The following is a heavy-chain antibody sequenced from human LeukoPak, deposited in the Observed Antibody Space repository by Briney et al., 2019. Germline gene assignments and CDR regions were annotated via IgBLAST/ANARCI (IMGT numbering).Heavy chain of an antibody. V-gene: IGHV1-8*01. J-gene: IGHJ1*01. Sequence: ASGNVCFKSAAYTFTICDIDWVRQATGQGLGLVGVMNPNSGSASYAQKFQVRVTITRNTSISTAYMELSSLRSEDTAVYYCARGLRDSSGREYFQDWGQGTLVTVSS. D-gene: IGHD3-22*01. CDR3: ARGLRDSSGREYFQD. CDR1: AYTFTICD. CDR2: MNPNSGSA.